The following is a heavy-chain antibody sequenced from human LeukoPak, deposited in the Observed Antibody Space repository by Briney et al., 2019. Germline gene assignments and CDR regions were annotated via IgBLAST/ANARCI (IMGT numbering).Heavy chain of an antibody. CDR3: ASGAAAGTGYYYYYYMDV. Sequence: ASVKVSCKAFGYTFTSNYMHWVRQAPGQGPEWMGVISPSGGSTTYAQKFQGRVTLTRDMSTSTDYLELSSLRSEDTAVYYCASGAAAGTGYYYYYYMDVWGKGTTVAVSS. CDR1: GYTFTSNY. D-gene: IGHD6-13*01. J-gene: IGHJ6*03. CDR2: ISPSGGST. V-gene: IGHV1-46*01.